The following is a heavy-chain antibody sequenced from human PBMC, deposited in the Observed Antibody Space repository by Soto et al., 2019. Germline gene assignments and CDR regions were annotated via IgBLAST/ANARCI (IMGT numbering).Heavy chain of an antibody. Sequence: QTRSITCAISGDSVSSNSSAWNWIRQSPSRGLEWLGRTYYRSKWYNDYAVSVKSRININPDTYKNQFSLQLNSVTPEDTAVYYCARELSGYGNPLGSFDIRGQRTMVSRSS. D-gene: IGHD5-12*01. J-gene: IGHJ3*02. CDR3: ARELSGYGNPLGSFDI. CDR1: GDSVSSNSSA. V-gene: IGHV6-1*01. CDR2: TYYRSKWYN.